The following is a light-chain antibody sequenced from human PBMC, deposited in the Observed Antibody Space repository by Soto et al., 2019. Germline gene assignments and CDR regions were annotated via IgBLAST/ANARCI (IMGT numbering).Light chain of an antibody. Sequence: IPMTQSPSPLFSSVGDRVTIPCRASQIISSWLAWYQQKPGKAPKLLIYKASSLESGVPSRFSGSGSGTEFTLTISSLQPDDFATYYCQHYNSYSEAFGQGTKVDIK. J-gene: IGKJ1*01. CDR3: QHYNSYSEA. CDR2: KAS. CDR1: QIISSW. V-gene: IGKV1-5*03.